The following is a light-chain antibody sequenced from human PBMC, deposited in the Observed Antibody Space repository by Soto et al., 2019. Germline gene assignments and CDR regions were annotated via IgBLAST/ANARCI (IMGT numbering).Light chain of an antibody. CDR3: QQYNNWPRSIT. Sequence: EIVMTQSPAPLSVSPGGRATLSCRARQSVSSNLAWYQQKPGKAPSLLIYGASTRATGIPARFSGSVSVTEFTLTLSRLQSEEFAVYYCQQYNNWPRSITFGQGTRLEI. CDR2: GAS. V-gene: IGKV3-15*01. J-gene: IGKJ5*01. CDR1: QSVSSN.